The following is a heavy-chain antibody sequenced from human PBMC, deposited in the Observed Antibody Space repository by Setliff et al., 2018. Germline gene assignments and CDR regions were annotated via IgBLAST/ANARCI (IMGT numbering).Heavy chain of an antibody. CDR3: ARVSTVTTWPYYYYMDV. J-gene: IGHJ6*03. CDR1: GGSISSYY. Sequence: SETLSLTCTVSGGSISSYYWSWIREPAGKGLEWIGRIYTSGSTNHNPSLKSRVTMSVDTSKNQFSLKLSSVTAADTAVYYCARVSTVTTWPYYYYMDVWGKGTTVTVS. D-gene: IGHD4-4*01. CDR2: IYTSGST. V-gene: IGHV4-4*07.